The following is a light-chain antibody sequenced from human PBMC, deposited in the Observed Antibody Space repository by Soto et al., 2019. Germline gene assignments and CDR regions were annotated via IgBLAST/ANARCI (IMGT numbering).Light chain of an antibody. CDR3: QQYGSSLTWT. CDR2: GAS. Sequence: EIVLTQSPGTLSLSPGERATLSCRASQSVSSSYLAWYQQKPGQAPRLLIYGASSRATGIPDRFSGSGSGTDFTLTISRVEPEDFAVYYCQQYGSSLTWTFGQGTKVEIK. J-gene: IGKJ1*01. V-gene: IGKV3-20*01. CDR1: QSVSSSY.